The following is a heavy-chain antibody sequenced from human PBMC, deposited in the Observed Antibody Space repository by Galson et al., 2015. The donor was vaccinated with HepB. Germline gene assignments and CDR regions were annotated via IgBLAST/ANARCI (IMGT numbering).Heavy chain of an antibody. J-gene: IGHJ3*02. V-gene: IGHV7-4-1*02. Sequence: SVKVSCKASGYTFTSYAMNWVRQAPGQGLEWMGWINTNTGNPTYAQGFTGRFVFSLDTSVSTAYLQISSLKAEDTAVYYCASCSRVRVCLPGDAFDIWGQGTMVTVSS. CDR2: INTNTGNP. CDR1: GYTFTSYA. D-gene: IGHD3-10*01. CDR3: ASCSRVRVCLPGDAFDI.